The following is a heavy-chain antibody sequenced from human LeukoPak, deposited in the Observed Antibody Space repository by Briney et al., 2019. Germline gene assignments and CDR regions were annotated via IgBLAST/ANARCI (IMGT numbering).Heavy chain of an antibody. CDR1: GYTFTGYY. V-gene: IGHV1-69*13. D-gene: IGHD3-22*01. CDR3: ARDLRYYYDSSGPLDY. Sequence: SVKVSCKASGYTFTGYYMHWVRQAPGQGLEWMGGIIPIFGTANYAQKFQGRVTITADESTSTAYMELSSLRSEDTAVYYCARDLRYYYDSSGPLDYWGQGTLVTVSS. CDR2: IIPIFGTA. J-gene: IGHJ4*02.